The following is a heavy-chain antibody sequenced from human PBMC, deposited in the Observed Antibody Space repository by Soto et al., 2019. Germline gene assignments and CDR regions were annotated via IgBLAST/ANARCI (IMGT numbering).Heavy chain of an antibody. CDR1: GFTFSNAW. CDR3: TTDSPALKYDRRGYTNWFGP. J-gene: IGHJ5*02. D-gene: IGHD3-22*01. V-gene: IGHV3-15*01. Sequence: KPRGSLVLSCASSGFTFSNAWMGWVRQVPGKGLDLAPRIKRETDGGTTDYAAPVKGRFSISRDDSKNMVYLQMESLKTEDSAVYFCTTDSPALKYDRRGYTNWFGPWGRGTMVTVSS. CDR2: IKRETDGGTT.